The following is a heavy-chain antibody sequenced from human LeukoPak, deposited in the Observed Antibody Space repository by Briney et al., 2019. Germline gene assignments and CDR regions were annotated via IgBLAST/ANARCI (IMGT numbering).Heavy chain of an antibody. CDR3: ATDVRGLVPYYFDF. CDR2: IYYSGST. J-gene: IGHJ4*02. CDR1: GGSISSYY. V-gene: IGHV4-59*01. Sequence: SETLSLTCAVSGGSISSYYWNWIRQTPGKGLEWIGYIYYSGSTNYNPSLKSRVTISIDTSKNQLSLQLTSVTAADTAVYYCATDVRGLVPYYFDFWGQGTLVTVSS. D-gene: IGHD3-10*02.